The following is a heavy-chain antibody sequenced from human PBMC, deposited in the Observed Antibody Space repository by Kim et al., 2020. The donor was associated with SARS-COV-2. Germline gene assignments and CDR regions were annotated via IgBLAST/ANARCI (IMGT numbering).Heavy chain of an antibody. V-gene: IGHV3-21*01. Sequence: GGSLRLSCAASGFTFSSYSMNWVRQAPGKGLEWVSSISSSSSYIYYADSVKGRFTISRDNAKNSLYLQMNSLRAEDTAVYYCARDLGGGGRNDYGDYGAIGRVANYGMDVWGQGTTVTVSS. D-gene: IGHD4-17*01. CDR3: ARDLGGGGRNDYGDYGAIGRVANYGMDV. CDR2: ISSSSSYI. CDR1: GFTFSSYS. J-gene: IGHJ6*02.